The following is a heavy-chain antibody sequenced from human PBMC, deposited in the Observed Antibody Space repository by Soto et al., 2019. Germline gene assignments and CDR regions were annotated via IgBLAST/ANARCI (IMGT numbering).Heavy chain of an antibody. CDR1: GFTFSSYW. Sequence: EVQLVESGGGLVQPGGSLRLSCAASGFTFSSYWMSWVRQAPGKGLEWVANIKQDGSEKYYVDSVKGRFTISRDNAKNSLYLQMNSLRAEDTAVYYCARGRSVGANHFDYWGQGTLVPVSS. J-gene: IGHJ4*02. CDR3: ARGRSVGANHFDY. V-gene: IGHV3-7*03. CDR2: IKQDGSEK. D-gene: IGHD1-26*01.